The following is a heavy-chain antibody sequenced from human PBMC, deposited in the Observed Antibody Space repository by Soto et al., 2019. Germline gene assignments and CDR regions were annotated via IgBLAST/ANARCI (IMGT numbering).Heavy chain of an antibody. CDR1: GFTFSSYG. CDR2: IWFDGSNK. V-gene: IGHV3-30*02. CDR3: ATTGPY. J-gene: IGHJ4*02. Sequence: GGSLRLSCAASGFTFSSYGMHWVRQAPGKGLEWVAFIWFDGSNKFYADSVKGRFTISRDNSKNTVSLQMNSLRDEDSAAYYSATTGPYWGEGTTGNVAS.